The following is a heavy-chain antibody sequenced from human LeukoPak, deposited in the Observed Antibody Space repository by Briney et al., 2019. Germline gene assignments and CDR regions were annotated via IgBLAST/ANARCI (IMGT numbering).Heavy chain of an antibody. Sequence: SETLSLTCIVSGGSINSGTYYWGWIRQPPGKGLEWIGTIYYSGTTNYNPSLKSRVTISVDKSKNQFSLKLSSVTAADTAVYYCARSMVGVRDSSGFPFDYWGQGTLVTVSS. D-gene: IGHD6-25*01. J-gene: IGHJ4*02. CDR1: GGSINSGTYY. CDR2: IYYSGTT. CDR3: ARSMVGVRDSSGFPFDY. V-gene: IGHV4-39*07.